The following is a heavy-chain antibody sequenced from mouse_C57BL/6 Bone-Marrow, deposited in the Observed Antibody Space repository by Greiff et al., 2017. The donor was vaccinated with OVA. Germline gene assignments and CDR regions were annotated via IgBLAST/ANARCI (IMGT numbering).Heavy chain of an antibody. CDR2: ISDGGSYT. J-gene: IGHJ3*01. CDR1: GFTFSSYA. D-gene: IGHD1-1*01. Sequence: EVKLQESGGGLVKPGGSLKLSCAASGFTFSSYAMSWVRQTPEKRLEWVATISDGGSYTYYPDNVKGRFTISRDNAKNNLYLQMSHLKSEDTAMYYCARDLFITTPGDYWGQGTLVTVSA. CDR3: ARDLFITTPGDY. V-gene: IGHV5-4*01.